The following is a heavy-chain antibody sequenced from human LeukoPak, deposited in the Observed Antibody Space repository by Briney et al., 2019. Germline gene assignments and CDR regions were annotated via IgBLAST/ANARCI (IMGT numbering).Heavy chain of an antibody. J-gene: IGHJ4*02. Sequence: SETLSLTCTVSGGSISGYYWSWIRQPPGKGLEWIGYIYYSGSTNYNPSLKSRVTISVDTSKNQFSLKLSSVTAADTAVYYCARDPETGTFFDWGQGTLVTVSS. CDR3: ARDPETGTFFD. CDR1: GGSISGYY. V-gene: IGHV4-59*01. CDR2: IYYSGST. D-gene: IGHD1-1*01.